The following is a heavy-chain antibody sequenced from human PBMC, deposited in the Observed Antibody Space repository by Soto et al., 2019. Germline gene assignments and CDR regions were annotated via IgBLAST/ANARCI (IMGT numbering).Heavy chain of an antibody. D-gene: IGHD3-22*01. CDR3: ARWHYYDSSGYRSFDY. V-gene: IGHV4-61*01. CDR1: GGSVSSAIYY. J-gene: IGHJ4*02. Sequence: NPSETLSLTCTVSGGSVSSAIYYWTWIRQPPGKGLEWIGYVYYSGTTKSNPSLKSRVIISLDTSKNQFSLKLSSVTAADTAVYYCARWHYYDSSGYRSFDYWGQGTPVTVSS. CDR2: VYYSGTT.